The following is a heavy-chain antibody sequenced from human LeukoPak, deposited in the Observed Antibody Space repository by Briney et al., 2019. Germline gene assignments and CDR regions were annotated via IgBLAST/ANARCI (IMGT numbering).Heavy chain of an antibody. CDR2: IYYSRST. CDR1: GGSISSSSYY. Sequence: PSETLSLTCTVSGGSISSSSYYWGWIRQPPGKGLEWIGSIYYSRSTYYNPSLKSRVTISVDTSKNQFSLKLSSVTATDTAVFYCARQYTGIDXWGQGTLVTV. D-gene: IGHD2-2*02. CDR3: ARQYTGIDX. J-gene: IGHJ4*02. V-gene: IGHV4-39*01.